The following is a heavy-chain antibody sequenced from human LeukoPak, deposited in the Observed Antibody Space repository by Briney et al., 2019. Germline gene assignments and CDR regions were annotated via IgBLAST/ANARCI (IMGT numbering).Heavy chain of an antibody. CDR3: ARGLLYYEDAFDI. CDR1: GGSFSGYY. Sequence: PSETLSLTCAVYGGSFSGYYWSWIRQPPGKGLEWIGEINHSGSTNYNPPLKSRVTISVDTSKNQFSLKLSSVTAADTAAYYCARGLLYYEDAFDIWGQGTMVTVSS. CDR2: INHSGST. V-gene: IGHV4-34*01. D-gene: IGHD3-22*01. J-gene: IGHJ3*02.